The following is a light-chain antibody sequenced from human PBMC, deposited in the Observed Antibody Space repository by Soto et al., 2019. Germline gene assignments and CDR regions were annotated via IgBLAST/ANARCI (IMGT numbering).Light chain of an antibody. V-gene: IGKV1-39*01. J-gene: IGKJ2*01. CDR2: AAS. CDR1: QSISSY. Sequence: DIQMTQSPSSLSASVGDRVTITCRASQSISSYLNWYQQKPGKAPNLLIYAASSLQSGVPSRFSGSGSGTEFTLTISSLQPEDFATYYCQRSYSTPYTFGQGTKLEIK. CDR3: QRSYSTPYT.